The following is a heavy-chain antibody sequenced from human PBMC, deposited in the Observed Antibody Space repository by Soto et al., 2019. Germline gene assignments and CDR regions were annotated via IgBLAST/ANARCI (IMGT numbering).Heavy chain of an antibody. CDR3: ARGSGIAAYNWFDP. Sequence: SETLSLTCTVSGGSISSSSYYWGWIRQPPGKGLEWIGSIYYSGSTYYNPSLKSRVTISVDTSKNQFSLKLSSVTAADTAVYYCARGSGIAAYNWFDPWGQGTLVTVSS. V-gene: IGHV4-39*01. CDR1: GGSISSSSYY. D-gene: IGHD6-13*01. J-gene: IGHJ5*02. CDR2: IYYSGST.